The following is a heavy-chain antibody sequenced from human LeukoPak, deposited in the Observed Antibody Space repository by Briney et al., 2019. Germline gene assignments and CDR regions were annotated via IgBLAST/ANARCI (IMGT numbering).Heavy chain of an antibody. D-gene: IGHD2-21*02. CDR2: IYYTGST. J-gene: IGHJ4*02. CDR3: ARRLKVTEHFDY. Sequence: PSETLSLTCTVSGGSISSTSYYWGWIRQPPGKGLERIGSIYYTGSTYYNPSLNTRVTMSVDTSKNQFSLKLSSVTAADTAVYYCARRLKVTEHFDYWGQGTLVTVSS. V-gene: IGHV4-39*01. CDR1: GGSISSTSYY.